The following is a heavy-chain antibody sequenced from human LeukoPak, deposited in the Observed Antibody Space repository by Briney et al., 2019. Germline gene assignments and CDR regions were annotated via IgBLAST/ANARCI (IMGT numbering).Heavy chain of an antibody. CDR2: MNPNSGNT. CDR3: ARATVREVVAAAYYFDY. D-gene: IGHD2-15*01. CDR1: GYTFTSYD. V-gene: IGHV1-8*01. J-gene: IGHJ4*02. Sequence: GASVKVSCKASGYTFTSYDINWVRQATGQGLEWLGWMNPNSGNTGYAQKFQGRVTMTRNTSISTAYMELSSLRSEDTAVYYCARATVREVVAAAYYFDYWGQGTLVTVSS.